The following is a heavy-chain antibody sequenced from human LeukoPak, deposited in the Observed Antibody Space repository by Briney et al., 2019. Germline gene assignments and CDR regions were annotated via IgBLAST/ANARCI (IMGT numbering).Heavy chain of an antibody. CDR1: GFTFSSYS. CDR2: ISSSSSYI. CDR3: ARDHPYYYGSGSYFFDY. Sequence: GGSLRLSCAASGFTFSSYSMNWVRQAPGKGLEWVSSISSSSSYIYYADSVKGRFTISRDNAKNPLYLQMNSLRAEDTAVYYCARDHPYYYGSGSYFFDYWGQGTLVTVSS. V-gene: IGHV3-21*01. D-gene: IGHD3-10*01. J-gene: IGHJ4*02.